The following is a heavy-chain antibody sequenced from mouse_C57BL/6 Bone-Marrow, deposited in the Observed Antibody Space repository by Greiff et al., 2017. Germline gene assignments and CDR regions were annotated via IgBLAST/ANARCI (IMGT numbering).Heavy chain of an antibody. Sequence: EVKVVESGGGLVKPGGSLKLSCAASGFTFSSYAMSWVRQTPEKRLEWVATISDGGSYTYYPDNVKGRFTISRDNAKNNLYLQMSHLKSEDTAMYYCARVNYPYYYAMDYWGQGTSVTVSS. J-gene: IGHJ4*01. CDR1: GFTFSSYA. CDR2: ISDGGSYT. CDR3: ARVNYPYYYAMDY. D-gene: IGHD2-1*01. V-gene: IGHV5-4*03.